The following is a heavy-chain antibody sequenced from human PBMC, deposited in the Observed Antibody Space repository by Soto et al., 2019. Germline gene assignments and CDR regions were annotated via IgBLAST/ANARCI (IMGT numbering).Heavy chain of an antibody. CDR2: LSDSAADA. Sequence: EVQLLESGGGLVQPGGSLRLSCAASGFTFSSYAMSWVRQAPGKGLDWVSALSDSAADAYYADSVKGRFTISRDNSQNTLYLQMNSLRAEDTALYYCAKDQGYSYGYDYWGQGTLVTVSS. J-gene: IGHJ4*02. CDR3: AKDQGYSYGYDY. CDR1: GFTFSSYA. V-gene: IGHV3-23*01. D-gene: IGHD5-18*01.